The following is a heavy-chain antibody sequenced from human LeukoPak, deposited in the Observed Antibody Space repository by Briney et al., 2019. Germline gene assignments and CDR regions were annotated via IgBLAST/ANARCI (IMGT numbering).Heavy chain of an antibody. CDR1: GYTFTNYG. V-gene: IGHV1-18*01. CDR3: AIGTGTYPYYIGC. Sequence: ASVKVSCKGSGYTFTNYGFCWLRQAPGQGLEWMGWISTYNGNTNYAQKIQGRVTMTTDTSTRTAYMDLRSLRSDDTAVYYCAIGTGTYPYYIGCWGQGTLVTVSS. J-gene: IGHJ4*02. D-gene: IGHD1-26*01. CDR2: ISTYNGNT.